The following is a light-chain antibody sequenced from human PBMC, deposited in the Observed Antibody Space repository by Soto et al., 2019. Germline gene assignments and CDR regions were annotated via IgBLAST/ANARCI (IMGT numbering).Light chain of an antibody. CDR1: QSVVKW. Sequence: DIQMTQSPSTLSASVGDRVTITCRASQSVVKWLAWYQQRPGKAPKLLIYDASSLESGVPSRFSGGGSGTEFTLTISSLQPDDFATYYCQQSYSTPPITFGQGTRLEIK. CDR2: DAS. V-gene: IGKV1-5*01. CDR3: QQSYSTPPIT. J-gene: IGKJ5*01.